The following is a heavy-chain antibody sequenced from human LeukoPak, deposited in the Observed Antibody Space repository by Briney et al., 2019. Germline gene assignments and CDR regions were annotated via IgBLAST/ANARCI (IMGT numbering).Heavy chain of an antibody. CDR2: IWYDGSNK. V-gene: IGHV3-33*06. CDR3: AKAAYGDYVNWFNP. J-gene: IGHJ5*02. CDR1: GFTFSSYG. Sequence: GGSLRLYCAASGFTFSSYGMHWVRQAPGKGLEWVAVIWYDGSNKYYADSVKGRFTISRDNSKNTLYLQMNSLRAEDTALYYCAKAAYGDYVNWFNPWGQGILVIVSS. D-gene: IGHD4-17*01.